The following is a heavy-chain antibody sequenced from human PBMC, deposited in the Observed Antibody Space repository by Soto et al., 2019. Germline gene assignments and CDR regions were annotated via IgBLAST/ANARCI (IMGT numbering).Heavy chain of an antibody. Sequence: ASVKVSCKASGYMFVTYGINWVRQAPGQGLEWMGWISAYNGNTKYAQNLQGRVTMTTDASTSTAYMEMRSLRSDDTAVYYCARDLDGSGSYYTDYWGPGTLVTVSS. V-gene: IGHV1-18*01. J-gene: IGHJ4*02. CDR1: GYMFVTYG. CDR3: ARDLDGSGSYYTDY. CDR2: ISAYNGNT. D-gene: IGHD3-10*01.